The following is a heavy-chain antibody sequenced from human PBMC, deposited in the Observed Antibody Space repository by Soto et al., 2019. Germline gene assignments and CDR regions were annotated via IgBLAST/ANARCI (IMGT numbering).Heavy chain of an antibody. CDR1: EFTIRNHW. J-gene: IGHJ4*02. Sequence: VGPMRLCCTVSEFTIRNHWMRWVRKAPGKGLEWVANINQDGSEKHYADSVKGRFTISRDNAKNSLFLQLNSLRAEDTALYHCAKYDGSYVIVYWGQGTLVTVSS. CDR3: AKYDGSYVIVY. V-gene: IGHV3-7*01. D-gene: IGHD1-26*01. CDR2: INQDGSEK.